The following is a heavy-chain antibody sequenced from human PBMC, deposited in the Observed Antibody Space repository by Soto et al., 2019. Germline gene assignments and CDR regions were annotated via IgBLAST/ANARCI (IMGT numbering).Heavy chain of an antibody. CDR2: IYPFYSET. CDR3: ARQGYCTRTDCSDFDY. J-gene: IGHJ4*02. D-gene: IGHD2-2*01. V-gene: IGHV5-51*01. Sequence: PGESLKISCEGYGYSFTNYWFSWVRQMPVKGLEFMGIIYPFYSETTYSPSFQGHVTISSYKSIRTSYLQLISLKTSYTAMYYCARQGYCTRTDCSDFDYWGQGTQVTVSS. CDR1: GYSFTNYW.